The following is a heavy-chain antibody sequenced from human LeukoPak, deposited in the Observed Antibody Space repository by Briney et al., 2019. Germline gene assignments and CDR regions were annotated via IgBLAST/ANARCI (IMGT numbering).Heavy chain of an antibody. V-gene: IGHV4-34*01. CDR2: INHSGST. CDR1: GGSLSGYY. Sequence: PSETLSLTCAVYGGSLSGYYWRWVRQPPGKGREWVGEINHSGSTNYNPSLKSRVTISVATSKNQFSLKLSSVTAADTAVYYCARGAPHTMIVGNYYYYYMDVWGKGTTVTISS. J-gene: IGHJ6*03. CDR3: ARGAPHTMIVGNYYYYYMDV. D-gene: IGHD3-22*01.